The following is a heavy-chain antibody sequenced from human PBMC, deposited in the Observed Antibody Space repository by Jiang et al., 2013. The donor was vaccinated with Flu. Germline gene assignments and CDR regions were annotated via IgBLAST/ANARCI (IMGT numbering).Heavy chain of an antibody. V-gene: IGHV6-1*01. CDR1: GDSVSSNSAA. Sequence: SQTLSLTCAISGDSVSSNSAAWNWIRQSPSRGLEWLGRTYYRSKWYNDYALSVKSRITVNPDTSKNQFSLQLTSVTPEDTAVYFCARQKVLRYCSGGDCFPDYSNWLDPWGQGTLVTVSS. CDR2: TYYRSKWYN. J-gene: IGHJ5*02. D-gene: IGHD2-15*01. CDR3: ARQKVLRYCSGGDCFPDYSNWLDP.